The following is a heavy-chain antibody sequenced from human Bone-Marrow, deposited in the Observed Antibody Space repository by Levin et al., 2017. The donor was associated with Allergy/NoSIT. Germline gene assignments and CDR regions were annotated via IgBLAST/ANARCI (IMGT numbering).Heavy chain of an antibody. Sequence: GESLKISCAASGFTFGIYGMTWVRQAPGKGLEWVSTLSANGADTYYADSVKGRLTISRDNSRNTLYLQMSSLRAEDAAIYYCAKGTNIAQQYFDNWGQGTLVTVSS. CDR2: LSANGADT. D-gene: IGHD2-8*01. CDR1: GFTFGIYG. CDR3: AKGTNIAQQYFDN. J-gene: IGHJ4*02. V-gene: IGHV3-23*01.